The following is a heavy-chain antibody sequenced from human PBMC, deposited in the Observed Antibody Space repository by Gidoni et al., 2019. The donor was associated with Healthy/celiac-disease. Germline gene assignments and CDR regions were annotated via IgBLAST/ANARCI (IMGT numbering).Heavy chain of an antibody. D-gene: IGHD2-15*01. CDR3: AKDRSGAVFTGVPFDY. J-gene: IGHJ4*02. Sequence: EVQLLESGGGLLQPGGSLRLSCAASGFTFSSYATGWVRQAPGKGLEWVSAIIGSGGSTYYADSVKGRFTISRDNSKNTLYLQMNSLRAEDTAVYYCAKDRSGAVFTGVPFDYWGQGTLVTVSS. CDR2: IIGSGGST. CDR1: GFTFSSYA. V-gene: IGHV3-23*01.